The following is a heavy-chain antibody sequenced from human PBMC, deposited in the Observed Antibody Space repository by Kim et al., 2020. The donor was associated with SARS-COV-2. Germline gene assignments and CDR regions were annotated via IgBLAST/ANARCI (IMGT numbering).Heavy chain of an antibody. J-gene: IGHJ4*02. D-gene: IGHD1-26*01. CDR2: ISSSATTI. V-gene: IGHV3-48*02. Sequence: GGSLRLSCATSGFTFNSHSFNWVRQAPGKGLEWVSYISSSATTIYYAASVKGRFTISRDGAENSVFLQMHSLREEDTAVYYCARDGLGSRPFDYWGQGILVTVSS. CDR3: ARDGLGSRPFDY. CDR1: GFTFNSHS.